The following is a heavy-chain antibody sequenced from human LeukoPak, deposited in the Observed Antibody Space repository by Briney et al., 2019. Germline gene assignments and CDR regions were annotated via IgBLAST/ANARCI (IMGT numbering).Heavy chain of an antibody. J-gene: IGHJ4*02. CDR3: ATDYDSSGCHDY. V-gene: IGHV3-30-3*01. CDR2: ISYDGSNK. CDR1: GFTFSSYA. Sequence: GGSLRLSCAASGFTFSSYAMHWVRQAPGKGLEWVAVISYDGSNKYYADSVKGRFTISRGNSKNTLYLQMNSLRAEDTAVYYCATDYDSSGCHDYWGQGTLVTVSS. D-gene: IGHD3-22*01.